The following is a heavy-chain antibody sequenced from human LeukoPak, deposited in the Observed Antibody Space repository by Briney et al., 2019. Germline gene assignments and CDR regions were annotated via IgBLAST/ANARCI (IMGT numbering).Heavy chain of an antibody. CDR1: GGSISSSSYY. V-gene: IGHV4-39*01. Sequence: PSETLTLTCTVSGGSISSSSYYWGWLRQPPGQGLEWIGSIYYSGSTYYNPSLKSRLTISVDTSKNQFSLKLSSVTAADTAVYHCLTYYDFWSGYHYYYYMDVWGKGTMVTVSS. CDR3: LTYYDFWSGYHYYYYMDV. J-gene: IGHJ6*03. D-gene: IGHD3-3*01. CDR2: IYYSGST.